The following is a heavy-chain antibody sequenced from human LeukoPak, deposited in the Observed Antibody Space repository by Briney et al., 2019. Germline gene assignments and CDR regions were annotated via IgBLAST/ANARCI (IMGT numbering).Heavy chain of an antibody. V-gene: IGHV1-2*02. J-gene: IGHJ5*01. Sequence: TSVKVSCKASEYKFYVDYMHWVRQAPGQGLEWMGWINPNNGATDYAEKFQGRVTLTRDTSISTAYMELTGLRSDDTAVYYCARIRGSSWYDSWGQGTLVTVSS. CDR2: INPNNGAT. CDR3: ARIRGSSWYDS. CDR1: EYKFYVDY. D-gene: IGHD2-2*01.